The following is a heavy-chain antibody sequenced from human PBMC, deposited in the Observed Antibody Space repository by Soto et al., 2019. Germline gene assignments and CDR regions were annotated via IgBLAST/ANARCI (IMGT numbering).Heavy chain of an antibody. D-gene: IGHD3-3*01. CDR2: ITGGGST. Sequence: PGGSLRLSCAASGFTLGTHAMSWVRQAPGKGLEWVSSITGGGSTFYTDSVKGRFTISRDNSRNTVYLQMNSLRAEDTAVYYCAKDQSGYYDFWSGYDYWGQGTLVTVSS. CDR3: AKDQSGYYDFWSGYDY. V-gene: IGHV3-23*01. J-gene: IGHJ4*02. CDR1: GFTLGTHA.